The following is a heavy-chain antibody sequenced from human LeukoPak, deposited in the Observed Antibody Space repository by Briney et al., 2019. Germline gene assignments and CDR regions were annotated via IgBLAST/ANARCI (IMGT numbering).Heavy chain of an antibody. D-gene: IGHD3-22*01. CDR3: VIQYFHDSSGWLY. CDR1: GFIFSNYP. J-gene: IGHJ4*02. V-gene: IGHV3-48*02. CDR2: ISGSSSAK. Sequence: TGGSLRLSCGASGFIFSNYPMNWVRQAPGKGLEWVSYISGSSSAKYYADSVKGRFTISRDNAKNSLYLQMNSLRDEDTAVYYCVIQYFHDSSGWLYWGQGTLVSVSS.